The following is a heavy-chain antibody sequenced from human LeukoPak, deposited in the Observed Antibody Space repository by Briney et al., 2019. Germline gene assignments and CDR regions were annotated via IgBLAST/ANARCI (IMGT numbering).Heavy chain of an antibody. CDR1: GYTFTSYG. Sequence: GASVKVSCKASGYTFTSYGITWVRQAPGQGLEWMGWISAYSGNTNYAQKFQGRVTMTTDTSTSTAYMELRSLRSEDTAVYYCARVPLPYCSSTSCYSSSSLWYFDYWGQGTLVTVSS. CDR2: ISAYSGNT. CDR3: ARVPLPYCSSTSCYSSSSLWYFDY. V-gene: IGHV1-18*01. J-gene: IGHJ4*02. D-gene: IGHD2-2*01.